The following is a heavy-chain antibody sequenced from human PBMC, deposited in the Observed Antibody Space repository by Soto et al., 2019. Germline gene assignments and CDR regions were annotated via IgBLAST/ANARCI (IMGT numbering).Heavy chain of an antibody. CDR3: AIVDIVVVPERPYYYYGMDV. D-gene: IGHD2-2*03. CDR2: ISAYNGNT. CDR1: GYTFTSYG. J-gene: IGHJ6*02. V-gene: IGHV1-18*04. Sequence: QVQLVQSGAEVKKPGASVKVSCKASGYTFTSYGISWVRQAPGQGLEWMGWISAYNGNTNYAQKLQGRVTMTTDTSTSTAYMELRSLRSDDTAVYYCAIVDIVVVPERPYYYYGMDVWGQGTTVTVSS.